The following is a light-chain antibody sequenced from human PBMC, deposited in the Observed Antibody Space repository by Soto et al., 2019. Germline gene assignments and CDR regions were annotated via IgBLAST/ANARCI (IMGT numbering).Light chain of an antibody. J-gene: IGLJ1*01. CDR3: AAWDDRLTVSD. Sequence: QSVLTQPPSASETPGQRVTISCSGSSSNIGSNTVNWYQQVPGTAPKLLIYANTHRPSGVPDRFSGSKSGTSASLAISGLQYKDEADYYCAAWDDRLTVSDFAPGTKVTV. CDR2: ANT. CDR1: SSNIGSNT. V-gene: IGLV1-44*01.